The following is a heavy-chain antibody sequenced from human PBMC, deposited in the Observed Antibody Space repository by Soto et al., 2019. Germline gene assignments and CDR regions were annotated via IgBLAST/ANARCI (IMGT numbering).Heavy chain of an antibody. CDR2: ISGSGGST. CDR3: AKGDNYGDYVSLNYYYGMDV. Sequence: GGSLRLSCAASGFTFSSYAMSWVRQAPWKGLEWVSAISGSGGSTYYADSVKGRFTISRDNSKNTLYLQMNSLRAEDTAVYYCAKGDNYGDYVSLNYYYGMDVWGQGTTVTVSS. V-gene: IGHV3-23*01. CDR1: GFTFSSYA. D-gene: IGHD4-17*01. J-gene: IGHJ6*02.